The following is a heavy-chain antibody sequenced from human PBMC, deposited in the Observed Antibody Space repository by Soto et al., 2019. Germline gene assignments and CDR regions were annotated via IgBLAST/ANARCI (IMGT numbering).Heavy chain of an antibody. V-gene: IGHV4-34*01. J-gene: IGHJ3*02. CDR1: GGSFSGYY. CDR2: INHSGST. CDR3: ARGLLYRKTYYYDSSGRRSAFDI. D-gene: IGHD3-22*01. Sequence: QVQLQQWGAGLLKPSETLSLTCAVYGGSFSGYYWSWIRQPPGKGLEWIGEINHSGSTNYNPSLKSRVTISVDTSKKQFFLKLSSVTAADTAVYYCARGLLYRKTYYYDSSGRRSAFDIWGQGTMVTVSS.